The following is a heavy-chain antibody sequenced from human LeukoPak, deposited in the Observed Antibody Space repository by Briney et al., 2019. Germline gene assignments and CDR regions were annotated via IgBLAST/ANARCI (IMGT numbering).Heavy chain of an antibody. Sequence: GGSLRLSCAASGFIFGSYTMNWVRKAPGKGLEWISSISSRSTYIYYADSVEGRFTISRDNAKNSLYLQMDSLGAEDTAVYYCAKDQGTTMITSLDSWGLGTLVTVSS. CDR3: AKDQGTTMITSLDS. CDR2: ISSRSTYI. V-gene: IGHV3-21*01. CDR1: GFIFGSYT. J-gene: IGHJ4*02. D-gene: IGHD3-22*01.